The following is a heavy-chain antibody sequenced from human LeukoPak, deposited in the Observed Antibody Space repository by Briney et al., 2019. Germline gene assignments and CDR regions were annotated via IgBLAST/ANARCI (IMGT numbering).Heavy chain of an antibody. J-gene: IGHJ4*02. D-gene: IGHD5-12*01. V-gene: IGHV1-3*03. CDR1: GYTFTSYA. Sequence: ASVKVSCKASGYTFTSYAMHWVRQAPGQRLEWMGWINAGNGNTKYSQEFQGRVTITRDTSASTAYMELSSLRSEDTAVYYCARGEAPRYSGYQGEFDYWGQGTLVTVSS. CDR2: INAGNGNT. CDR3: ARGEAPRYSGYQGEFDY.